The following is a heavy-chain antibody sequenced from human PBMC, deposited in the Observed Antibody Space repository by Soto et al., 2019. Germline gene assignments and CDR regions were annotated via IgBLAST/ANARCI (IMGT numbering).Heavy chain of an antibody. CDR2: IYYSGST. CDR1: GGSISSSSYY. J-gene: IGHJ4*02. D-gene: IGHD5-12*01. V-gene: IGHV4-39*01. CDR3: ARHSRKGCYDSSRYFDY. Sequence: QLQLQESGPGLVKPSETLSLTCTVSGGSISSSSYYWGWIRQPPGKGLEWIGSIYYSGSTYYNQSLKSRVTISVDTSKTQFSLKLSSVTAADTAVYYCARHSRKGCYDSSRYFDYWGQGTLVTVSS.